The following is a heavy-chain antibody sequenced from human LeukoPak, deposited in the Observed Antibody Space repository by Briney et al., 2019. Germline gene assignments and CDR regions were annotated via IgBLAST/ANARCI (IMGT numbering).Heavy chain of an antibody. J-gene: IGHJ3*02. CDR1: GYTFTSYG. V-gene: IGHV1-18*01. CDR3: AREKSDSGSYSLCAFDI. D-gene: IGHD1-26*01. CDR2: ISAYNGNT. Sequence: ASVKVSCKASGYTFTSYGISWVRQAPGQGLEWMGWISAYNGNTNYAQKLQDRVTMTTDTSTSTAYMELRSLRSDDTAVYYCAREKSDSGSYSLCAFDIWGQGTMVTVSS.